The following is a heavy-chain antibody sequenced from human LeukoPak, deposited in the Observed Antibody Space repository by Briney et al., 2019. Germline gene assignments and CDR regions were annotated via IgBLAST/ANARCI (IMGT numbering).Heavy chain of an antibody. CDR1: GFTFSSYT. V-gene: IGHV3-30-3*01. CDR2: ISYDGSRK. D-gene: IGHD3-22*01. Sequence: GRSLRLSCAVSGFTFSSYTMHWVRQAPGKGLEWVAFISYDGSRKYYADSVKGRFTISRDNSKNTLYLQMNSLRGEDTAVYYCAKGSYYDNSGYYYFDYWGQGTLVTVSS. CDR3: AKGSYYDNSGYYYFDY. J-gene: IGHJ4*02.